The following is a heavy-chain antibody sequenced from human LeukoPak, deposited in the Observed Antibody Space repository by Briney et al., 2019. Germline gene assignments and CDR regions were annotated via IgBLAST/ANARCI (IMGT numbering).Heavy chain of an antibody. Sequence: SETLSLTCAVYGGSFSGYYWSWIRQPPGKGLEWIGEINHSGSTNYNPSLKSRVTISVDTSKNQFSLKLGSVTAADTAVYYCASFWGYDYWGQGTLVTVSS. D-gene: IGHD3-16*01. CDR2: INHSGST. CDR1: GGSFSGYY. CDR3: ASFWGYDY. J-gene: IGHJ4*02. V-gene: IGHV4-34*01.